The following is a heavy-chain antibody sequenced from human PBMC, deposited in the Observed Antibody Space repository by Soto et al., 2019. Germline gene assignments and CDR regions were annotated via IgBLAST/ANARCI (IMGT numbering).Heavy chain of an antibody. CDR2: VYYSGTT. D-gene: IGHD4-17*01. Sequence: SETLSLTCSVSGGSVSNKTYYWSWIRQPPGKRLEWIGYVYYSGTTNYNPSLKSRVTISVDLSKNQFSLRLSSVTTADTALYYCARTTAVPNTLRSPYFFDYWGQGTLVTVSS. J-gene: IGHJ4*02. CDR1: GGSVSNKTYY. CDR3: ARTTAVPNTLRSPYFFDY. V-gene: IGHV4-61*01.